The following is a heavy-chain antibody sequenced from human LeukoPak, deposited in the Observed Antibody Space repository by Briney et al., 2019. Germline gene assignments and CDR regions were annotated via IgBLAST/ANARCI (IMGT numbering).Heavy chain of an antibody. J-gene: IGHJ4*02. D-gene: IGHD3-22*01. CDR2: IYYSGST. V-gene: IGHV4-59*08. CDR3: ARGLDSSGYYYGGDYFDY. Sequence: PSETLSPTCTVSGGSISSYYWSWIRQPPGKGLEWIGYIYYSGSTNYNPSLKSRVTISVDTSKNQFSLKLSSVTAADTAVYYCARGLDSSGYYYGGDYFDYWGQGTLVTVSS. CDR1: GGSISSYY.